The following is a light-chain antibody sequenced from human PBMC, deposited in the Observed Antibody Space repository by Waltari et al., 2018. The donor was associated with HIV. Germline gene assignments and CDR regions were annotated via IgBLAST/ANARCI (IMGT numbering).Light chain of an antibody. V-gene: IGLV2-8*01. CDR3: SSYAGPNHLL. CDR1: SRDGGAYNF. CDR2: GVN. J-gene: IGLJ2*01. Sequence: QSALTQPPSASGSPGQSVTFSCTGPSRDGGAYNFVSWYQQHPGKAPKLIIYGVNRRPSGVPDRFSGSKSGNTASLTVSGLQADDEADYYCSSYAGPNHLLFGGGTKLTVL.